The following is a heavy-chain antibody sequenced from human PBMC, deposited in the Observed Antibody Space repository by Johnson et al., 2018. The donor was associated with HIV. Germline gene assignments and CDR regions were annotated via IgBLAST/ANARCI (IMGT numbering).Heavy chain of an antibody. CDR2: ITYDGSNK. CDR3: ARSGGSYQRAHDAFDI. Sequence: QVQLVESGGGVVQPGRSLRLSCAASGFTFSSYAMHWVRQAPGRGLEWVAVITYDGSNKYYADSVKGRFNISRDNSMNTLYLQMNSPRAEDTAVYYCARSGGSYQRAHDAFDIWGQGTMVTVSS. D-gene: IGHD1-26*01. CDR1: GFTFSSYA. V-gene: IGHV3-30*04. J-gene: IGHJ3*02.